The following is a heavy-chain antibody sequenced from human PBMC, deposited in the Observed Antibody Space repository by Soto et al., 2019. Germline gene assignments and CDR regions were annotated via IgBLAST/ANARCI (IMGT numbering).Heavy chain of an antibody. Sequence: GGSLRLSCAAPGFTFSSYGMHWVRQAPGKGLEWVAVIWYDGSNKYYADSVKGRFTISRDNSKNTLYLQMNSLRAEDTAVYYCARLSTVTTVDYWGQGTLVTVSS. V-gene: IGHV3-33*01. CDR2: IWYDGSNK. J-gene: IGHJ4*02. D-gene: IGHD4-17*01. CDR1: GFTFSSYG. CDR3: ARLSTVTTVDY.